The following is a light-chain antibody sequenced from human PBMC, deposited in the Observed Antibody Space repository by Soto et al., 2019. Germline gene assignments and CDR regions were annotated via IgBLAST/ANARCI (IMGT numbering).Light chain of an antibody. CDR1: QSVSSSY. J-gene: IGKJ5*01. CDR2: GAS. V-gene: IGKV3-20*01. Sequence: EIVLTQSPGTLSLSPGERATLSCRASQSVSSSYLAWYQQKPGQAPRLIIYGASSRTTGIPDRFSGSGSGTAFTLTISRLEPEDFSVYYCQQYDSSPITFGQGTRLEIK. CDR3: QQYDSSPIT.